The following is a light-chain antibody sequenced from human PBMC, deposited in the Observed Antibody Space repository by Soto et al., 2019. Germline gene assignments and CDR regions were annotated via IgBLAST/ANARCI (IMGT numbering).Light chain of an antibody. CDR1: TGAVTSGHS. V-gene: IGLV7-46*01. CDR2: DTS. Sequence: QAVVTQEPSLTVSPGGTVTLTCGSSTGAVTSGHSPYWFQQKPGQAPTTLIYDTSSKHSWTPARFSGSLLGGKAALTLSGAQPEDEAEYYCFLSYSYSRRVFGGGTKLTVL. CDR3: FLSYSYSRRV. J-gene: IGLJ3*02.